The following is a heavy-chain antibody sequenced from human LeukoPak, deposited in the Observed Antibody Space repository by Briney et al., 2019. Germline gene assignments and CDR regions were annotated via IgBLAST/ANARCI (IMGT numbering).Heavy chain of an antibody. CDR3: ARGRYVGDYVWGGYPYFDY. Sequence: SQTLSLTCTVSGGSISSGTYYWKWIRQPAGKGLEWIGRIYISGSTNYNPSLKSRVTISVDTSKNQFSLKLTSVTAADTAVYYCARGRYVGDYVWGGYPYFDYWGQGTLVTVSS. CDR1: GGSISSGTYY. CDR2: IYISGST. D-gene: IGHD3-16*02. V-gene: IGHV4-61*02. J-gene: IGHJ4*02.